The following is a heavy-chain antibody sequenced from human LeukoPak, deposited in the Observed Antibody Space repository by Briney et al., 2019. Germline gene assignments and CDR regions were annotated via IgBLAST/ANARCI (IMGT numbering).Heavy chain of an antibody. V-gene: IGHV3-21*04. CDR2: ISSSSSYI. J-gene: IGHJ4*02. CDR3: ARSGAYDILTGYSLKLDY. Sequence: GGSLRLSCAASGFTFSSYSMNWVRQAPGKGLEWVSSISSSSSYIYYADSVKGRFTISRDNAKNSLYLQMNSLRAEDTAVYYCARSGAYDILTGYSLKLDYWGQGTLVTVSS. D-gene: IGHD3-9*01. CDR1: GFTFSSYS.